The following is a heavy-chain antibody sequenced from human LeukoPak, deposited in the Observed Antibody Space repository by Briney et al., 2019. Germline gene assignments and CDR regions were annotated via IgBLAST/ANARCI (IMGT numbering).Heavy chain of an antibody. V-gene: IGHV3-23*01. D-gene: IGHD6-19*01. J-gene: IGHJ4*02. Sequence: GGYLRLSCAASGITFSSYPMTWVRQAPGKGLEWVSTISGSGGSTYYADSVKGRFTISRDNAKNTLSLQMSSLRAEDTAVYYCAKEGSSGWIPTRHFDHWGLGTLVTVSS. CDR1: GITFSSYP. CDR3: AKEGSSGWIPTRHFDH. CDR2: ISGSGGST.